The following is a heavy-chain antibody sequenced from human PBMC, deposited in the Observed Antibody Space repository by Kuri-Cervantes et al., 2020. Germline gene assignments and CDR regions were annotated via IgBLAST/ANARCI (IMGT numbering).Heavy chain of an antibody. V-gene: IGHV3-11*01. D-gene: IGHD5-18*01. J-gene: IGHJ6*02. CDR3: AKDLHHSMIQLWSDYYYGMDV. CDR1: GFTFSDYY. CDR2: ISSSGSTI. Sequence: GESLKISCAASGFTFSDYYMSWIRQAPGKGLEWVSYISSSGSTIYYTDSVKGRFTISRDNAKNSLYLQMNSLRAEDTAVYYCAKDLHHSMIQLWSDYYYGMDVWGQGTTVTVSS.